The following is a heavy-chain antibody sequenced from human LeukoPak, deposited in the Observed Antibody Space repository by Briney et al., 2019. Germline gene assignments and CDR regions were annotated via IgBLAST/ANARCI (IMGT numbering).Heavy chain of an antibody. Sequence: GGSLRLSCAASGFTFSSYSMNWVRQAPGKGLEWVSSINWNGDGTGYAQSVKGRFTISRDNAKNSLYLQMNSLRAEDTALYYCARVPVMDFYYYSYMEVWGKGTTVTVSS. V-gene: IGHV3-20*04. CDR2: INWNGDGT. J-gene: IGHJ6*03. D-gene: IGHD2-8*01. CDR3: ARVPVMDFYYYSYMEV. CDR1: GFTFSSYS.